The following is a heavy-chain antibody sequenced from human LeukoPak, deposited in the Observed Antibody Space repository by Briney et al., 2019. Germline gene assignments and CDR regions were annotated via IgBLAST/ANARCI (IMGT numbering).Heavy chain of an antibody. D-gene: IGHD3-22*01. CDR3: ARDRSYYDSSGRFDY. J-gene: IGHJ4*02. Sequence: ASVKVSCKPSGYAFTGYYMHWVRQAPGQGLGSMGWINPNSGVTNYAQKFQGRVTMTRDTSISTAYMELSRLRSDDTAVYYCARDRSYYDSSGRFDYWGQGTLVTVSS. V-gene: IGHV1-2*02. CDR1: GYAFTGYY. CDR2: INPNSGVT.